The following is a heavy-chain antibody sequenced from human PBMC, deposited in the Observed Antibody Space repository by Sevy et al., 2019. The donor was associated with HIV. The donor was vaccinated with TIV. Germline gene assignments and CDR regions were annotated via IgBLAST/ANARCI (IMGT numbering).Heavy chain of an antibody. V-gene: IGHV4-59*01. CDR3: ARVGGYYDSSGDTYDY. CDR1: GGSISSYY. Sequence: SETLSLTCTVSGGSISSYYWSWIRQPPGKGLEWIGYIYYSGSTNYNPSLKSRVTISVDTSKNHFSLKLGSVTAADTAVYYCARVGGYYDSSGDTYDYWGQGTLVTVSS. J-gene: IGHJ4*02. D-gene: IGHD3-22*01. CDR2: IYYSGST.